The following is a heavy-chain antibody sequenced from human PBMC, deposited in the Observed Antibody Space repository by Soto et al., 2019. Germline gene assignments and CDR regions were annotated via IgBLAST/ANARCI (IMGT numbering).Heavy chain of an antibody. CDR3: ARSDWWELLPADY. V-gene: IGHV3-30-3*01. J-gene: IGHJ4*02. CDR1: GFTFSSYA. D-gene: IGHD1-26*01. Sequence: GGSLRLSCAASGFTFSSYAMHRVRQAPGKGLEWVAVISYDGSNKYYADSVKGRFTISRDNSKNTLYLQMNSLRAEDTAVYYCARSDWWELLPADYWGQGTLVTVSS. CDR2: ISYDGSNK.